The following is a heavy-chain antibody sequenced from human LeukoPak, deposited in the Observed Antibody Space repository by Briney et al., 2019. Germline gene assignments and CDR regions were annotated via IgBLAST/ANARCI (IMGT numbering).Heavy chain of an antibody. CDR2: INPNSGGT. CDR3: ARDGARGYYDSSGYCPDY. CDR1: GYTFTSYG. J-gene: IGHJ4*02. D-gene: IGHD3-22*01. Sequence: ASVKVSCKASGYTFTSYGFSWVRQAPGQGLEWMGWINPNSGGTNYAQKFQGRVTMTRDTSISTAYMELSRLRSDDTAVYYCARDGARGYYDSSGYCPDYWGQGTLVTVSS. V-gene: IGHV1-2*02.